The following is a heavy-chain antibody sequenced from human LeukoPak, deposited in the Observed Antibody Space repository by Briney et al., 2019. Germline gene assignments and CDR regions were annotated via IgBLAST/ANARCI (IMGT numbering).Heavy chain of an antibody. J-gene: IGHJ5*02. CDR3: ARDHIVVVTASWFDP. Sequence: GASVKVSCKASGGTFSSYAISWVRQAPGQGLEWMGRIIPILGIANYAQKFQGRVTITADKSTSTAYMELSSLRSEDTAVYYCARDHIVVVTASWFDPWGQGTLVTVSS. CDR2: IIPILGIA. D-gene: IGHD2-21*02. CDR1: GGTFSSYA. V-gene: IGHV1-69*04.